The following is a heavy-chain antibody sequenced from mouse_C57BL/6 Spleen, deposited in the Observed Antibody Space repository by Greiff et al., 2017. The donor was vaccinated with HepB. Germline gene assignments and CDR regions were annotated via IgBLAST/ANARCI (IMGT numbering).Heavy chain of an antibody. CDR3: TNLLLRPRGWFAY. CDR1: GYTFTDYE. D-gene: IGHD1-1*01. J-gene: IGHJ3*01. Sequence: VQLQQSGAELVRPGASVTLSCKASGYTFTDYEMHWVKQTPVHGLEWIGAIDPETGGTAYNQKFKGKAILTADKSSSTAYMELRSLTSEDSAVYYCTNLLLRPRGWFAYWGQGTLVTVSA. CDR2: IDPETGGT. V-gene: IGHV1-15*01.